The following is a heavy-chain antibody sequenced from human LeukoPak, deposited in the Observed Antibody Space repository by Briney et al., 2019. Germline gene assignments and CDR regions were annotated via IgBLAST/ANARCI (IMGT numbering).Heavy chain of an antibody. V-gene: IGHV3-23*01. J-gene: IGHJ4*02. CDR3: AKWPEGATPKFHY. CDR2: ISGSGGVT. CDR1: GFTFSTYA. D-gene: IGHD1-26*01. Sequence: PGGSLRLSCSAFGFTFSTYAMSWVRQAPGKGLEWVSTISGSGGVTYYPDSVRGRFTISRDNSKNTLHLQMDHLRAEDTAIYYCAKWPEGATPKFHYWGQGTLVTVSS.